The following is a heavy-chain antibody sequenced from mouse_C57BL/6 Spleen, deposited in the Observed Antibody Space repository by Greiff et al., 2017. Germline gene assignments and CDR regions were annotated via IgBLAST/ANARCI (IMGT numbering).Heavy chain of an antibody. CDR2: IYPGSGST. CDR3: ARRGAQATLAWFAY. Sequence: QVQLQQSGAELVKPGASVKMSCKASGYTFTSYWITWVKQRPGQGLEWIGDIYPGSGSTNYNEKFKSKATLTVDTSSSTAYMQLSSLTSEDSAVYYCARRGAQATLAWFAYWGQGTLVTVSA. CDR1: GYTFTSYW. D-gene: IGHD3-2*02. V-gene: IGHV1-55*01. J-gene: IGHJ3*01.